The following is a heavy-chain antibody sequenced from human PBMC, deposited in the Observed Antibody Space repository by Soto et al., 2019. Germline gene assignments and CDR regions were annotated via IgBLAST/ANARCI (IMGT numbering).Heavy chain of an antibody. V-gene: IGHV1-18*01. CDR2: ISTYNGNT. Sequence: ASVKVSCKASGYTFTNYGFTWVRQAPGQGLEWLGWISTYNGNTKYAQKVQGRLTMTTDTSTSTANMELTSLRSDGTALYYCARTTVTASYYYMDVWGKGSTVTVSS. J-gene: IGHJ6*03. CDR1: GYTFTNYG. D-gene: IGHD4-17*01. CDR3: ARTTVTASYYYMDV.